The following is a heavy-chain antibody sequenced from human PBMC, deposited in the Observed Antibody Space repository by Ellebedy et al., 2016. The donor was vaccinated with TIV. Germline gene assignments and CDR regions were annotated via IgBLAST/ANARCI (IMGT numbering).Heavy chain of an antibody. CDR1: GYTFTSYG. Sequence: ASVKVSXXASGYTFTSYGISWVRQAPGQGLEWMGWMNPNSGNTGYAQKFQGRVTMTRNTSISTAYMELSSLRSEDTAVYYCARDAGGGGYYGELDYWGQGTLVTVSS. D-gene: IGHD1-26*01. CDR2: MNPNSGNT. CDR3: ARDAGGGGYYGELDY. V-gene: IGHV1-8*02. J-gene: IGHJ4*02.